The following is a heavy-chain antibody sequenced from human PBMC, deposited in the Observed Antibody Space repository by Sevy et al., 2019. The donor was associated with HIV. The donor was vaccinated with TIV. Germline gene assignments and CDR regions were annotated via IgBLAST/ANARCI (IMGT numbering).Heavy chain of an antibody. V-gene: IGHV3-21*01. Sequence: GGSLRPSCAASGFTFSSYSMNWVRQAPGKGLEWVSSISSSSSYIYYADSVKGRFTISRDNAKNSLYLQMNSLRAEDTAVYYCASGITMVRGVILHYWGQGTLVTVSS. CDR1: GFTFSSYS. D-gene: IGHD3-10*01. CDR3: ASGITMVRGVILHY. J-gene: IGHJ4*02. CDR2: ISSSSSYI.